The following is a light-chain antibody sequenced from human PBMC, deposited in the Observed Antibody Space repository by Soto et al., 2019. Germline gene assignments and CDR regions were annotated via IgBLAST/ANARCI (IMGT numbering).Light chain of an antibody. CDR2: WAS. V-gene: IGKV4-1*01. Sequence: DIVMTHSPDSLAVSLGERATINCESSQSGLFTSNNKNYLAWYQQKPGQPPKLLLSWASARESGVPERFSGSGSGTLFTLSISSLQAEDVAVYYCQQYYTRPLTFGGGTKVDIK. J-gene: IGKJ4*01. CDR3: QQYYTRPLT. CDR1: QSGLFTSNNKNY.